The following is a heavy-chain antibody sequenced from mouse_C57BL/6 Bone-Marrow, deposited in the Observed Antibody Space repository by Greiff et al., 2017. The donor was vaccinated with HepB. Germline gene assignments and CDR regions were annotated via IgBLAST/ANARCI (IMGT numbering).Heavy chain of an antibody. CDR2: IDPETGGT. CDR1: GYTFTDYE. Sequence: QVHVKQSGAELVRPGASVTLSCKASGYTFTDYEMHWVKQTPVHGLEWIGAIDPETGGTAYNQKFKGKAILTADKSSSTAYMELRSLTSEDSAVYYCTTPLGYFDYWGQGTTLTVSS. V-gene: IGHV1-15*01. CDR3: TTPLGYFDY. J-gene: IGHJ2*01. D-gene: IGHD3-1*01.